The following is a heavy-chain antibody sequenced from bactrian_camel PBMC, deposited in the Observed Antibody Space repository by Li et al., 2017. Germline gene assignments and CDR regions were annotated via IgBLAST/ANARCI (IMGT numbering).Heavy chain of an antibody. J-gene: IGHJ4*01. CDR3: AVLRCGSWALVTD. D-gene: IGHD2*01. Sequence: VQLVESGGGSALAGGSVRLSCAASGYTFNTYSWFRQAPGQEREGVAFIDTSGGTNYAYSVAGRFTISKDNAKNTVYLQMNSLKPEDTAMYYCAVLRCGSWALVTDWGQGTQVTVS. V-gene: IGHV3S10*01. CDR2: IDTSGGT. CDR1: GYTFNTY.